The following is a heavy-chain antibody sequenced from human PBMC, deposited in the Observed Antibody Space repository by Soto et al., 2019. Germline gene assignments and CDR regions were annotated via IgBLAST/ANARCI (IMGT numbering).Heavy chain of an antibody. D-gene: IGHD6-19*01. CDR1: GYSFTNYG. J-gene: IGHJ4*02. CDR3: ARGDSSGWSYFDY. V-gene: IGHV1-18*01. Sequence: QVHLVQSETEVKKPGASVKVSCKASGYSFTNYGISWVRQAPGQGLEWMGWISPYNGDTNYAQKLQDRVTMTTDTSTSTAYMELRSLRSDDTAVYYCARGDSSGWSYFDYWGQGTLVTVSS. CDR2: ISPYNGDT.